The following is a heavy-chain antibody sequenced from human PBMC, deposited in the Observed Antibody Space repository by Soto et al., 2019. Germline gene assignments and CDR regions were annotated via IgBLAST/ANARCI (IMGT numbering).Heavy chain of an antibody. J-gene: IGHJ4*02. D-gene: IGHD2-21*02. CDR3: ARDRTEYCGGDCSSYYFDY. CDR1: GGSIRSYY. CDR2: IYYSGST. V-gene: IGHV4-59*01. Sequence: SETLSLTCTVSGGSIRSYYWSWIRQPPGKGLEWIGYIYYSGSTNYNPSLKSRVTISVDTSKNQFSLKLSSVTAADTAVYYCARDRTEYCGGDCSSYYFDYWGQGTLVTVSS.